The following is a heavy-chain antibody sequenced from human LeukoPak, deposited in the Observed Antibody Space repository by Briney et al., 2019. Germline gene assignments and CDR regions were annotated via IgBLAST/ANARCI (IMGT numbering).Heavy chain of an antibody. CDR3: AKDPQFREYQLPTYFGY. CDR1: GFTFSSYG. D-gene: IGHD2-2*01. Sequence: GGSLRLSCAASGFTFSSYGMHWVRQAPGKGLEWVAVISYDGSNKYYADSVKGRFTISRDNSKNTLYLQMNSLRAEDTAVYYCAKDPQFREYQLPTYFGYWGQGTLVTVSS. CDR2: ISYDGSNK. J-gene: IGHJ4*02. V-gene: IGHV3-30*18.